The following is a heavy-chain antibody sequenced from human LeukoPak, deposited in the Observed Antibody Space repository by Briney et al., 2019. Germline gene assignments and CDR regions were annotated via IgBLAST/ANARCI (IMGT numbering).Heavy chain of an antibody. D-gene: IGHD3-3*01. Sequence: GGSLRLSCVASGFSFSRYSMNWVRQAPGKGLEWVSSISSSGSYIYYADSVKGRFTISRDDAKSSLYLQMNSLRAEDTAVYYCARDPPSYYDSWSGIDYWGQGTLVTVSS. CDR1: GFSFSRYS. CDR2: ISSSGSYI. J-gene: IGHJ4*02. V-gene: IGHV3-21*01. CDR3: ARDPPSYYDSWSGIDY.